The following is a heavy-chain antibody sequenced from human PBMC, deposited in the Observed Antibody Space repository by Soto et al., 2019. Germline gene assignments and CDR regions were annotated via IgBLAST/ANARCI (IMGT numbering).Heavy chain of an antibody. D-gene: IGHD1-26*01. V-gene: IGHV4-30-4*01. CDR1: GGSISSGDYY. CDR3: ARDSVVGSYYDYGMDV. J-gene: IGHJ6*02. CDR2: IYYSGST. Sequence: SETLSLTCTVSGGSISSGDYYWSWIRQPPGKGLEWIGYIYYSGSTYYNPSLKSRVTISVDTSKNQFSLKLSSVTAADTAVYYCARDSVVGSYYDYGMDVWGQGTTVTVSS.